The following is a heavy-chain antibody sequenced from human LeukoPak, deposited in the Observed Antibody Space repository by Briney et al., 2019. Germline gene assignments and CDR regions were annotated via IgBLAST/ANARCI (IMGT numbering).Heavy chain of an antibody. CDR2: IYYSETT. CDR3: ARGVYIAAAQYGY. V-gene: IGHV4-59*01. Sequence: SETLSLTCTVSGGSISSYYWNWIRQPPGKGLEWIGYIYYSETTNYNSSLKSRVTISVDTSKNQFSLKLSAVTAADTAVYYCARGVYIAAAQYGYWGQGTLVTVSS. J-gene: IGHJ4*02. D-gene: IGHD6-13*01. CDR1: GGSISSYY.